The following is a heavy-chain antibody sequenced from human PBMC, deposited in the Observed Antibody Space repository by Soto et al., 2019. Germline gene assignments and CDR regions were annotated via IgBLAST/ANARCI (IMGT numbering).Heavy chain of an antibody. D-gene: IGHD2-15*01. CDR2: IKYDGSEK. J-gene: IGHJ4*02. CDR3: ATSNCPLY. CDR1: GLTLSGYW. V-gene: IGHV3-7*05. Sequence: GGSLRLSCAASGLTLSGYWMNWVRQAPGRGLEWVANIKYDGSEKYYVDFVKGRFTISRDNAKNSLYLQMNSLTVEDTAVYFCATSNCPLYWGQGTLVTVSS.